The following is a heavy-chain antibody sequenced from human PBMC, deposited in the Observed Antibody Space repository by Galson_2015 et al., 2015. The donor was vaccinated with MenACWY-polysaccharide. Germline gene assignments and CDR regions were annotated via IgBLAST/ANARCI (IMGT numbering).Heavy chain of an antibody. D-gene: IGHD6-13*01. CDR3: AKVGPRSSWTMGIAY. CDR2: SGSGGGL. V-gene: IGHV3-23*01. CDR1: GFSFSANG. Sequence: SLRLSCAASGFSFSANGMSWVRQAPGRGLEWVSGSGSGGGLYYADSVKGRFTVSRDNSKNTLYLQMNNLRAEDTAVYYCAKVGPRSSWTMGIAYWRHGTLVTVSS. J-gene: IGHJ4*01.